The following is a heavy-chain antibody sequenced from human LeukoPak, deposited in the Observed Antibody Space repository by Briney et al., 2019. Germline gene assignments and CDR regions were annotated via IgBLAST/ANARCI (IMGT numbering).Heavy chain of an antibody. CDR2: IKSKTDGGTT. CDR1: GFTFSNAW. V-gene: IGHV3-15*01. CDR3: TPDPYDSRGYSWGPGFDY. Sequence: GGSLRLSCAASGFTFSNAWMSWVREAPGKGLEWVGRIKSKTDGGTTDYAAPVKGRFTISRDDSKNTLYLQMNSLKTEDTAVYSCTPDPYDSRGYSWGPGFDYWGKGPLSPSPQ. D-gene: IGHD3-22*01. J-gene: IGHJ4*03.